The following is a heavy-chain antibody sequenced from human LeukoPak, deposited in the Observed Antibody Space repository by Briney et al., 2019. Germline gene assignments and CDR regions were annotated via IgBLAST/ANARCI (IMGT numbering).Heavy chain of an antibody. CDR3: AKDREITFGGVIVN. V-gene: IGHV3-23*01. J-gene: IGHJ4*02. CDR1: GFTSSSYA. D-gene: IGHD3-16*02. Sequence: GSLRLSCAASGFTSSSYAMSWVRQAPGKGLEWVSAISGSGGSTYYADSVKGRFTISRDNSKNTLYLQMNSLRAEDTAVYYCAKDREITFGGVIVNGGQGTLITVSS. CDR2: ISGSGGST.